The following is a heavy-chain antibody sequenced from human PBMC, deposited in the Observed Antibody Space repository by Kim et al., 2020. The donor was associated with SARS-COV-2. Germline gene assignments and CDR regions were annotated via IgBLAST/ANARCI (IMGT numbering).Heavy chain of an antibody. CDR2: ISSSSSIM. CDR3: TRDILTVVRTFDY. V-gene: IGHV3-48*03. D-gene: IGHD3-10*01. CDR1: GFTFSSYE. J-gene: IGHJ4*02. Sequence: GGSLRLSCAASGFTFSSYEMNWVRQAPGKGLEWVSYISSSSSIMYYADSVKGRFTISRDNAKNSLYLQMNSLRAEDTAVYYCTRDILTVVRTFDYWGQG.